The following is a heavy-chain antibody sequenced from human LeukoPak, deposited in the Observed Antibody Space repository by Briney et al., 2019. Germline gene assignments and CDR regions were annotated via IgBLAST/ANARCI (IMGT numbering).Heavy chain of an antibody. CDR1: GYTFTSYY. J-gene: IGHJ4*02. V-gene: IGHV1-46*01. CDR3: ASARGGYYPDDY. Sequence: ASVKVSCKASGYTFTSYYMHWVRQAPGQGLEWMGIINPSGGSTSYAQKFQGRVTMTRDMSTSTVYMELSSLRSEDTAVYYCASARGGYYPDDYWGQGTLVTVSS. D-gene: IGHD3-22*01. CDR2: INPSGGST.